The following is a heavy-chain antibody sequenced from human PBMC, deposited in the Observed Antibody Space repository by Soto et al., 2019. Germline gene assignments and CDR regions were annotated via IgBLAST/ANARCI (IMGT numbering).Heavy chain of an antibody. CDR2: ISAHNGNT. D-gene: IGHD1-1*01. V-gene: IGHV1-18*01. J-gene: IGHJ4*02. Sequence: QVHLVQSGAEVKKPGASVKVSCKGSGYAFTTYGITWVRQAPGQGLEWMGWISAHNGNTNYAQKLQGRVTVTRDTSTSTACMDLRSLRSDDTAVYYCARGRYGDYWGQGALVTVSS. CDR1: GYAFTTYG. CDR3: ARGRYGDY.